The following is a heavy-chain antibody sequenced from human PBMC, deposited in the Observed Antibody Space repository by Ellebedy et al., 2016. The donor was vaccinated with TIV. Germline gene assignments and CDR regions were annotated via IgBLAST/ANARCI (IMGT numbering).Heavy chain of an antibody. J-gene: IGHJ6*02. CDR3: ARLSALTFDGMDV. CDR2: TSYGGST. CDR1: GGTISPHY. V-gene: IGHV4-59*08. D-gene: IGHD1-14*01. Sequence: MPGGSLRLSCTVSGGTISPHYWSWIRQSPGKGLEWIGYTSYGGSTKYNPSLKSRVTISVDTSKNQLSLKLASVTGADTAVYSCARLSALTFDGMDVWGQGTTVTVSS.